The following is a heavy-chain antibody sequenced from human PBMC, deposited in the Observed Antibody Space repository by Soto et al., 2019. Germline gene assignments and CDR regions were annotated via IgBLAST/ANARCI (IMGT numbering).Heavy chain of an antibody. Sequence: SVKVSCKASGGTFSSYAISWVRQAPGQGLEWMGGIIPIFGTANYAQKFQGRVTITADESTSTAYMELSSLRSEDTAVYYCASGYDILTGYLANWFDPWGQGTLVTVSS. V-gene: IGHV1-69*13. D-gene: IGHD3-9*01. CDR1: GGTFSSYA. J-gene: IGHJ5*02. CDR3: ASGYDILTGYLANWFDP. CDR2: IIPIFGTA.